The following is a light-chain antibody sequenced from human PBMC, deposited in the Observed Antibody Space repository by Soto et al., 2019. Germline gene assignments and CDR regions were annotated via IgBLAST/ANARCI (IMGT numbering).Light chain of an antibody. CDR3: QQYDNLRIT. J-gene: IGKJ5*01. CDR2: DAS. V-gene: IGKV1-33*01. CDR1: QSISSW. Sequence: IHMTHSPSPLSASVGDRVTITCRASQSISSWLAWYQQKPGKAPKLLIYDASNLETGVPSRFSGSGSGTDFTFTISSLQPEDIATYYCQQYDNLRITFGQGTRLEIK.